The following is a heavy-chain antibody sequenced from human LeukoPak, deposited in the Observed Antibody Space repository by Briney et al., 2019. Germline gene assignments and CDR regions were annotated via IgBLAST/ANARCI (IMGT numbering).Heavy chain of an antibody. CDR1: GGTFSSYA. CDR3: ASGNGFVRGIAAAGFDY. CDR2: IIPIFGTA. Sequence: SVKVSCKASGGTFSSYAISLVRQAPGQGLEWMGRIIPIFGTANYAQKFQGRVTITTDESTSTAYMELSSLRSEDTAVYYCASGNGFVRGIAAAGFDYWGQGTLVTVSS. J-gene: IGHJ4*02. D-gene: IGHD6-13*01. V-gene: IGHV1-69*05.